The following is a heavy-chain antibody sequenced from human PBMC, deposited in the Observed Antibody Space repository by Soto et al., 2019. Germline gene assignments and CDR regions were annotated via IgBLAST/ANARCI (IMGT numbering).Heavy chain of an antibody. J-gene: IGHJ6*02. Sequence: PGGSLRLSCAASGFTFSDYYMSWIRQAPGKGLEWVSYISSSGSTIYYADSVKGRFTISRDNAKNSLYLQMNSLRAEDTAVYYCARVTGTTWDYYYYGMEVWGQGTTVTVSS. V-gene: IGHV3-11*01. CDR1: GFTFSDYY. D-gene: IGHD1-7*01. CDR2: ISSSGSTI. CDR3: ARVTGTTWDYYYYGMEV.